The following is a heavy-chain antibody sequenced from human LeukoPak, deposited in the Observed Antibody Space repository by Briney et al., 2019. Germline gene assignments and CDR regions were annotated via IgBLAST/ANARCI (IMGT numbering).Heavy chain of an antibody. CDR3: ARGGSHGLHQI. D-gene: IGHD5-24*01. Sequence: GGSLRLSCAASGFTFNSYSMNWFRQAPGKGLEWVSSISSSSSYIYYADSVKGRFTISRDNAKNSLYLQMNSLRAEDTAVYYCARGGSHGLHQIWGQGTMVTVSS. V-gene: IGHV3-21*01. CDR1: GFTFNSYS. J-gene: IGHJ3*02. CDR2: ISSSSSYI.